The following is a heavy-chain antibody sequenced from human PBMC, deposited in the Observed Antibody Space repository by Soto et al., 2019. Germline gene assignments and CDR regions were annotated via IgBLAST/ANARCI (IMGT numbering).Heavy chain of an antibody. CDR2: ISYDGSNK. CDR1: GFTFSSYG. Sequence: PGGSLRLSCAASGFTFSSYGMHWVRQAPGKGLEWVAVISYDGSNKYYADSVKGRFTISRDNSKNTLYLQMNSLKAEDTAVYYCAKAPYSGYDFWWFDYWGQGTLVTVSS. CDR3: AKAPYSGYDFWWFDY. J-gene: IGHJ4*02. D-gene: IGHD5-12*01. V-gene: IGHV3-30*18.